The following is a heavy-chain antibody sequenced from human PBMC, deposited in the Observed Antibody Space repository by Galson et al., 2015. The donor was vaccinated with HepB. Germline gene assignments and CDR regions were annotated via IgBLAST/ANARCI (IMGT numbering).Heavy chain of an antibody. CDR1: GYTFTDYY. Sequence: VKVSCKVSGYTFTDYYMHWVQQAPGKGLEWMGLVDPEDGETIYAEKFQGRVTITADTSTDTAYMELSSLRSEDTAVYYCATEVHVRKRDNWFDPWGQGTLVTVSS. V-gene: IGHV1-69-2*01. CDR3: ATEVHVRKRDNWFDP. J-gene: IGHJ5*02. D-gene: IGHD1-1*01. CDR2: VDPEDGET.